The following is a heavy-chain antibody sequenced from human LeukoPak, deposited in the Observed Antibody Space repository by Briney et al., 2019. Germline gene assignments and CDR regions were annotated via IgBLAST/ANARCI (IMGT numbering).Heavy chain of an antibody. V-gene: IGHV1-69*06. CDR3: ARAAGDFRDGYRFFDY. J-gene: IGHJ4*02. CDR2: IIPIFGTA. CDR1: GGTFSSYA. Sequence: SVKVSCKASGGTFSSYAISWVRQAPGQGLEWMGGIIPIFGTANYAQKFQGRVTITADKSTSTAYMELSSLRSEDTAVYYCARAAGDFRDGYRFFDYWGQGTLVTVSS. D-gene: IGHD5-24*01.